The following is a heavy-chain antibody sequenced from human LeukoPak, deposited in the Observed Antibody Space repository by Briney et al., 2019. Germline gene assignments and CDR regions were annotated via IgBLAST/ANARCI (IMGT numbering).Heavy chain of an antibody. Sequence: PSETLSLTCAVYGGSFSGYYWSWIRQPPGKGLEWIGEINHSGSTNYNPSLESRVTISVDTSKNQFSLKLSSVTAADTAVYYCATGIAVAGKIDYWGQGTLVTVSS. D-gene: IGHD6-19*01. V-gene: IGHV4-34*01. J-gene: IGHJ4*02. CDR1: GGSFSGYY. CDR3: ATGIAVAGKIDY. CDR2: INHSGST.